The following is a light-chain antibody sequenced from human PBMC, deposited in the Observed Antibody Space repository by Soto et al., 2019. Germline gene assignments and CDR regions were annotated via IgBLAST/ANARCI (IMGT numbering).Light chain of an antibody. CDR2: DAS. CDR3: QHRAGWPPALT. CDR1: QSVSGK. Sequence: EIVMTQSPATLSVSPGERATVSCRASQSVSGKLAWFQQKPGQAPRLLIYDASNRATGIPARFSGSGSGTDFTLTISSLEPEDFAVYFCQHRAGWPPALTFGGGTKVDIK. J-gene: IGKJ4*01. V-gene: IGKV3-11*01.